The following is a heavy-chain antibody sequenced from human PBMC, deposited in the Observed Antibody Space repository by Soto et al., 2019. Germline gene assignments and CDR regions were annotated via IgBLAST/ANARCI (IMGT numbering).Heavy chain of an antibody. Sequence: QVQVVASGGGVVQPGRSLRLSCAASGFTFSNFGMHWVRQAPGKGLEWVGVIWHAGKNYDYADSAKGRFTISRDNSKNTLDLQMDSLRADDTAVYYCVRDLGRDGPMDYWGQGTLVTVSS. CDR1: GFTFSNFG. CDR2: IWHAGKNY. J-gene: IGHJ4*02. CDR3: VRDLGRDGPMDY. V-gene: IGHV3-33*01. D-gene: IGHD1-26*01.